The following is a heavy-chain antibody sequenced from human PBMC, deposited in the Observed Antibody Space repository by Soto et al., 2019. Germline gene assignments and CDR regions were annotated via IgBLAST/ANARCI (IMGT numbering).Heavy chain of an antibody. Sequence: GASVKVSCKASGYTFTGYYVHWVRQAPGQGPEWMGWINPNSGDTYLAQRFQGRVTMNRDTSIGTAYMELRGLTSDDTAEYYCAKGGAIVAAGTRVYLYNAMDVWGQGTTGTAP. CDR1: GYTFTGYY. J-gene: IGHJ6*02. CDR3: AKGGAIVAAGTRVYLYNAMDV. D-gene: IGHD1-26*01. V-gene: IGHV1-2*02. CDR2: INPNSGDT.